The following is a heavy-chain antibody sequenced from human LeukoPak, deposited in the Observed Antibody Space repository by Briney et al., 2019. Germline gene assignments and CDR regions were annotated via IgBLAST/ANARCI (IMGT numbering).Heavy chain of an antibody. J-gene: IGHJ4*02. CDR2: ISSTSSPI. D-gene: IGHD3-3*01. CDR1: GFIFSNYE. CDR3: ANNSEWLWDY. V-gene: IGHV3-48*03. Sequence: PGGSLRLSCAASGFIFSNYEMNWVRQAPGKGLEWISYISSTSSPIYYADSVKGRFIISRDNAKNSLYLQMNSLRAEDMALYYCANNSEWLWDYWGQGTLVTVSS.